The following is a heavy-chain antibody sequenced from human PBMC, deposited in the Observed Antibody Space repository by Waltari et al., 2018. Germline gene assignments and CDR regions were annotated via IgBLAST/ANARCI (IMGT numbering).Heavy chain of an antibody. CDR2: IYTSGST. Sequence: QVQLQASGPGLVKPSQTLSLTCTVSGGSISSGSYYWSWNRQPAGNGLEWIGRIYTSGSTNYNPSLKSRVTISVDTSKNQFSLKLSSVTAADTAVYYCARERDKQWLQRSNVDAFDIWGQGTMVTVSS. J-gene: IGHJ3*02. CDR1: GGSISSGSYY. V-gene: IGHV4-61*02. D-gene: IGHD6-19*01. CDR3: ARERDKQWLQRSNVDAFDI.